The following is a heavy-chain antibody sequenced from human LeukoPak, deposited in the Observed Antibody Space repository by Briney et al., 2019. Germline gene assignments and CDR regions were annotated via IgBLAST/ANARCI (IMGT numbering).Heavy chain of an antibody. CDR1: GDSISSSSSY. Sequence: PSETLSLTCTVSGDSISSSSSYWGWIRQPPGEGLEWIGSIYYSGSTYYNTSLKSRVTISVDTSKNQFSLKLSSVTAADTAVYYCARHDYYGSGSYYNSWFDPWGQGTLVTVSS. CDR2: IYYSGST. J-gene: IGHJ5*02. V-gene: IGHV4-39*01. D-gene: IGHD3-10*01. CDR3: ARHDYYGSGSYYNSWFDP.